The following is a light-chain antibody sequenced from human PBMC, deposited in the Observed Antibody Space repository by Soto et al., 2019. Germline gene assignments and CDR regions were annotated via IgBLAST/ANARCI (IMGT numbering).Light chain of an antibody. J-gene: IGLJ3*02. CDR1: MRDVGAYNL. Sequence: QSVLTQPASVSGSAGRSITISCSGTMRDVGAYNLVSWYQQHPGTAPKLIIYEVRNRPSGISSRFSGSRSGNTASLTISGLQSEDEGDYYCSAYTAGSTLVFGGGTK. V-gene: IGLV2-14*01. CDR3: SAYTAGSTLV. CDR2: EVR.